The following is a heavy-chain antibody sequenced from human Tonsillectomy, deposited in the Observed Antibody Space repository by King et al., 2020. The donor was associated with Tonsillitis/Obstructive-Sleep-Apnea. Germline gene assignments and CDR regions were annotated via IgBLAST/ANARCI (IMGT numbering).Heavy chain of an antibody. J-gene: IGHJ3*02. V-gene: IGHV2-5*02. CDR2: IYWDDDK. Sequence: TLKESGPTLVKPTQTLTLTCTISGFSLSTSGVGVGWIRQPPGNALEWLALIYWDDDKRYSPSLKTRVTITKDTSKNQVVLRMTNMDPVDTATYYCAHSGIATVTRNDSFDIWGRGTMVTVSS. CDR3: AHSGIATVTRNDSFDI. CDR1: GFSLSTSGVG. D-gene: IGHD4-17*01.